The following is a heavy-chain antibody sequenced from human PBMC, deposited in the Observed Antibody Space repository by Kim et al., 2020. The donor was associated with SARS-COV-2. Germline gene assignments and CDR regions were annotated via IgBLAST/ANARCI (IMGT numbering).Heavy chain of an antibody. V-gene: IGHV4-30-2*01. Sequence: SDTLSLTCAVSGASITSGDYSWSWIRQPSGRGLEWIGYIYHSGNTVYNPSFKSRVTMSLDRSNNQFSLKLTSMTAADPAVYYCAGDFGSGSYLFDYWGQG. J-gene: IGHJ4*02. D-gene: IGHD3-10*01. CDR2: IYHSGNT. CDR1: GASITSGDYS. CDR3: AGDFGSGSYLFDY.